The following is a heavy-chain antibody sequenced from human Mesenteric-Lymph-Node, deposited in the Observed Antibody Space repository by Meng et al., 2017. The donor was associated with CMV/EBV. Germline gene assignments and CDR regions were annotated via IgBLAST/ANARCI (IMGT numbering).Heavy chain of an antibody. V-gene: IGHV1-3*01. CDR1: GYTFTSYD. J-gene: IGHJ4*02. CDR3: ARWSSTSWSFDY. CDR2: ISAGNGYT. D-gene: IGHD6-13*01. Sequence: CKASGYTFTSYDINWVRQATGQGLEWMGWISAGNGYTKYSEKFQDRGTLTRDTSATAAYMELRNLSSEDTAVYYCARWSSTSWSFDYWGQGTLVTVSS.